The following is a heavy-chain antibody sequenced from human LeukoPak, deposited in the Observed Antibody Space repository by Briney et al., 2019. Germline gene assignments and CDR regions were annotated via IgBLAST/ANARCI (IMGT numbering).Heavy chain of an antibody. CDR3: ARQCFYDTNEAAFVQH. Sequence: GASVKVSCKASGYTFTGYYMHWVRQAPGQGLEWMGWINPNSGGTNYAQKFQGRVTMTRDTSISTAYMELSRLRSDDTAVYYCARQCFYDTNEAAFVQHWGQGTLVTVSS. D-gene: IGHD2/OR15-2a*01. J-gene: IGHJ1*01. V-gene: IGHV1-2*02. CDR2: INPNSGGT. CDR1: GYTFTGYY.